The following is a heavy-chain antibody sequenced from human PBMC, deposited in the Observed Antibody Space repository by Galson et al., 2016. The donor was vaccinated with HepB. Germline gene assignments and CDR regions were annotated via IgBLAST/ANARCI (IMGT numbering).Heavy chain of an antibody. V-gene: IGHV3-23*01. D-gene: IGHD1-26*01. CDR3: AGSYSGRKGASDI. CDR2: ISGSGGNT. Sequence: SLRLSCAASGFTFTSFAMNWFRQAPGKGLEWVSGISGSGGNTYFADSVKGRFTISRDNSKNTVDLQMNSPRAEDTAVYYCAGSYSGRKGASDIWGQGTMVTVSS. J-gene: IGHJ3*02. CDR1: GFTFTSFA.